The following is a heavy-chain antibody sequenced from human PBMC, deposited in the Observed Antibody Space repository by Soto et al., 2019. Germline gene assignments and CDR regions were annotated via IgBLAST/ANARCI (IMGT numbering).Heavy chain of an antibody. J-gene: IGHJ4*02. V-gene: IGHV2-5*02. CDR3: APTLDSWDLGSCPYYYDY. CDR2: IYLDDDK. D-gene: IGHD6-13*01. CDR1: GFSLSTSGVG. Sequence: SGPTLVNPTQTLTLTCTFSGFSLSTSGVGVGWIRQPPGKALEWLALIYLDDDKRYSPPLKSRLTISRGTCKTQRVLTMTNMDPQDTATYSCAPTLDSWDLGSCPYYYDYWGQGTLVTVSS.